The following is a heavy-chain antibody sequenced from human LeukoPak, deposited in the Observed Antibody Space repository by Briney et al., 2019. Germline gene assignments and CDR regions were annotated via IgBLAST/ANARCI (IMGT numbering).Heavy chain of an antibody. CDR1: GGSFSGSY. Sequence: SETLSLTCAIYGGSFSGSYWSWIRQPPGKGLEWIGEINHSGSTNYNPSLESRVTISEDTSKNQTSLKLRSVTAADTAVYYCARGPPRDYSSSGFYYNYWGQGTLVTVSS. D-gene: IGHD3-22*01. CDR2: INHSGST. V-gene: IGHV4-34*01. J-gene: IGHJ4*02. CDR3: ARGPPRDYSSSGFYYNY.